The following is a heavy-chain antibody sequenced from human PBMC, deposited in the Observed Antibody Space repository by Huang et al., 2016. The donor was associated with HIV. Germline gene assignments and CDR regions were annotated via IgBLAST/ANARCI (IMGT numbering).Heavy chain of an antibody. D-gene: IGHD2-21*02. J-gene: IGHJ4*02. V-gene: IGHV3-30*02. Sequence: QEQLVESGGGVVQHGGSLRISCATSGFSFSHYGMHWVRQAPGKGLEWVAFIRFDGGNKHYADSSKGRFTISRDNSKKMLFLEMNSLRGDDTAFYYCATDLGGYSFDYWGQGALVSVSS. CDR2: IRFDGGNK. CDR1: GFSFSHYG. CDR3: ATDLGGYSFDY.